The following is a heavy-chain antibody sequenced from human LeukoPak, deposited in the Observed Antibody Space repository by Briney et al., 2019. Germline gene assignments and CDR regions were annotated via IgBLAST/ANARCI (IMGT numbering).Heavy chain of an antibody. CDR2: IIPILGIA. CDR3: ARFVGGSGGDY. CDR1: GGTFSSYA. Sequence: ASVTVSCKASGGTFSSYAISWVRQAPGQGLEWMGRIIPILGIANYAQKLQGRVTITADKSTSTAYMELSSLRSEDTAVYYCARFVGGSGGDYWGQGTLVTVSS. D-gene: IGHD4-23*01. J-gene: IGHJ4*02. V-gene: IGHV1-69*04.